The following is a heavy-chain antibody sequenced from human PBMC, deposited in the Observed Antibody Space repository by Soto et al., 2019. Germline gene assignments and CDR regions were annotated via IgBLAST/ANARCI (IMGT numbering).Heavy chain of an antibody. D-gene: IGHD4-17*01. CDR1: GYTLTELS. Sequence: ASVKVSCKVSGYTLTELSMHWVRQAPGKGLEWMGGFDPEDGETIYAQKFQGRVTMTEDTSTDTAYMELSSLRSEDTAVYYCATNRGDYGDYLVDFDYWGQGILVTVS. CDR3: ATNRGDYGDYLVDFDY. V-gene: IGHV1-24*01. CDR2: FDPEDGET. J-gene: IGHJ4*02.